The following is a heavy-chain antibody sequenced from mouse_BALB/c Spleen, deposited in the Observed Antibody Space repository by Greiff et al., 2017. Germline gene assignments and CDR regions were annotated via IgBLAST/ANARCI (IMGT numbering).Heavy chain of an antibody. Sequence: EVKVVESGGGLVQPGGSRKLSCAASGFTFSSYGMSWVRQTPDKRLEWVATISSGGSYTYYPDSVKGRFTISRDNAKNTLYLQMSSLKSEDTAMYYCATVYGNYVMDYWGQRTSVPVPS. D-gene: IGHD2-1*01. J-gene: IGHJ4*01. CDR1: GFTFSSYG. CDR2: ISSGGSYT. CDR3: ATVYGNYVMDY. V-gene: IGHV5-6*03.